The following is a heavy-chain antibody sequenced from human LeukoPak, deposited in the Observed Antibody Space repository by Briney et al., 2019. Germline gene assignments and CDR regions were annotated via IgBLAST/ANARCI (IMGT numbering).Heavy chain of an antibody. CDR2: IYYSGST. CDR3: ARPGGQLAVGWFDP. CDR1: GGSISSGDYY. J-gene: IGHJ5*02. D-gene: IGHD6-13*01. Sequence: SQTLSLTCTVSGGSISSGDYYWSWIRQPPGKGLEWIGYIYYSGSTYYNPSLKSRVTISVDTSKNQFSLKLSSVTAADTAVYYCARPGGQLAVGWFDPWGQGTLVTVSS. V-gene: IGHV4-30-4*08.